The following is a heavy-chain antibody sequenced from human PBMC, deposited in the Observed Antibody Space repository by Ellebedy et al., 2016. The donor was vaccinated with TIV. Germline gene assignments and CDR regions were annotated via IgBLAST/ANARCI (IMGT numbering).Heavy chain of an antibody. J-gene: IGHJ4*02. CDR1: GFSFSDYY. Sequence: PGGSLRLSCAASGFSFSDYYMSWIRQVPGTGMEWLSYLSSSGSDTNYADSVKGRFTLSRDNSKNTLNLQMNSLRAEDTAVYYCARENGGSYDGGLGYFDSWGQGTLVTVSS. CDR2: LSSSGSDT. CDR3: ARENGGSYDGGLGYFDS. V-gene: IGHV3-11*06. D-gene: IGHD1-26*01.